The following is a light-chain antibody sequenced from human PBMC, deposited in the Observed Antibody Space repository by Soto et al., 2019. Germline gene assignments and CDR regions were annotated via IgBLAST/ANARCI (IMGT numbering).Light chain of an antibody. V-gene: IGLV2-14*01. CDR1: SSDVGGYNY. Sequence: QSALTQPASVSGSPGQSITISCTGTSSDVGGYNYVSWYQQHPGKAPKLMIYDVSNRPSGVSNRFSGSKSGNTASLTISGLQAEAEADYYCCSYTSISTLVFGTWTK. CDR2: DVS. CDR3: CSYTSISTLV. J-gene: IGLJ1*01.